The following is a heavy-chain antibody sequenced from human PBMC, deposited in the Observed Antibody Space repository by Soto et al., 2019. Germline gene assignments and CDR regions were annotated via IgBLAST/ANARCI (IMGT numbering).Heavy chain of an antibody. D-gene: IGHD1-26*01. CDR3: ARTIVGGVVHAFDF. CDR2: VSDSGGST. J-gene: IGHJ4*02. V-gene: IGHV3-23*01. Sequence: EVQLLESGGGLVQPGGSLRLSCAASGFTFSSYAVNWVRQAPGQGLEWVSTVSDSGGSTYYADSVQGRFTISRDNSKNTLFLHMNSLGAEDTAIYYCARTIVGGVVHAFDFWGQGTLVTVSS. CDR1: GFTFSSYA.